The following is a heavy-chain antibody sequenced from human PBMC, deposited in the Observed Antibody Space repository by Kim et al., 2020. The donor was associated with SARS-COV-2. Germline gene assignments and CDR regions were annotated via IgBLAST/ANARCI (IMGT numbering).Heavy chain of an antibody. CDR3: AKDIIPLMTTVTTFDFGFDY. D-gene: IGHD4-17*01. Sequence: RFTIARDNAKNSLYLQMNSLRAEDTALYYCAKDIIPLMTTVTTFDFGFDYWGQGTLVTVSS. V-gene: IGHV3-9*01. J-gene: IGHJ4*02.